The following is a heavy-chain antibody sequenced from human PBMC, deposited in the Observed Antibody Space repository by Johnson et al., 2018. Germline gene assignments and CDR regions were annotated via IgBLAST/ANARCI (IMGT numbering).Heavy chain of an antibody. CDR3: VREPVEGPLDY. D-gene: IGHD1-26*01. CDR1: GFTFSSYA. J-gene: IGHJ4*02. Sequence: VQLVESGGGLVQXGETXRLXCAASGFTFSSYAMDWVRQAPGKGPEWVSAIIVAGTTYYADFVKGRFTISRDNSKNTVYLQMNNVRAEDTARYYCVREPVEGPLDYWGQGILVTVAP. V-gene: IGHV3-23*04. CDR2: IIVAGTT.